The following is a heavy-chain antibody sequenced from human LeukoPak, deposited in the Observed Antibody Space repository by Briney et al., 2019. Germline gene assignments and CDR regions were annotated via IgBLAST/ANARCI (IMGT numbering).Heavy chain of an antibody. J-gene: IGHJ5*02. CDR1: GYTFTSYD. V-gene: IGHV1-8*01. Sequence: GASVKVSCKASGYTFTSYDINWVRQATGQGLEWMGWMNPNSGNTGYAQKFQGRVTMTRNTSISTAYMELSSLRSEDTAVYYCAGGKGVKPYYDFWSGYYRSSWFDPWGQGTLVTVSS. CDR3: AGGKGVKPYYDFWSGYYRSSWFDP. CDR2: MNPNSGNT. D-gene: IGHD3-3*01.